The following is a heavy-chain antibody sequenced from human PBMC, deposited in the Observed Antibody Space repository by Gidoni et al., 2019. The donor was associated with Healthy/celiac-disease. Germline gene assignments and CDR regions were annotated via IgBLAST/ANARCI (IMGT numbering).Heavy chain of an antibody. CDR2: IRSKANSYAT. J-gene: IGHJ4*02. V-gene: IGHV3-73*02. CDR1: GFTFSGSA. CDR3: TSRRGSGSFPPDY. Sequence: EVQLVESGGGLVQPGGSLKLSCAASGFTFSGSAMHWVRQASGKGLEWVGRIRSKANSYATAYAASVKGRFTISRDDSKNTAYLQMNSLKTEDTAVYYCTSRRGSGSFPPDYWGQGTLVTVSS. D-gene: IGHD3-10*01.